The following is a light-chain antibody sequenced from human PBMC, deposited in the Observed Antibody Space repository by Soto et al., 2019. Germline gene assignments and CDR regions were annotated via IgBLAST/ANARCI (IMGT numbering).Light chain of an antibody. CDR1: QSISSY. CDR3: QQTYRSPIT. J-gene: IGKJ5*01. CDR2: AAS. V-gene: IGKV1-39*01. Sequence: DTQMNQSPSSLSASVGASIAITCRASQSISSYLNWYQQTPGKAPKLLISAASILQSGVPSRFSGSGSGTDVTLTISNLQPEDFAGYYCQQTYRSPITFGQGTRLEIK.